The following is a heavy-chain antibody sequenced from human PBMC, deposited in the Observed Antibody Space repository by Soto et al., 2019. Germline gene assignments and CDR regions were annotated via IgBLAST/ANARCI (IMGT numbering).Heavy chain of an antibody. CDR2: ISYDGNNK. V-gene: IGHV3-30-3*01. J-gene: IGHJ5*02. Sequence: QVQLVESGGGVVQPGRSLRLSCATSGFTFSSFPIHWVRQAPGEGLEWVAVISYDGNNKYYADSVKGRFTISRDNSKNTLFLQMDSLTPEDTAVYYCARGKAEADTGYNWFDPWGPGSLVIVSS. CDR3: ARGKAEADTGYNWFDP. D-gene: IGHD6-13*01. CDR1: GFTFSSFP.